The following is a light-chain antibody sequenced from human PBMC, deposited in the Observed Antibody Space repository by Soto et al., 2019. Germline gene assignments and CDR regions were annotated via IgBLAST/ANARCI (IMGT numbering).Light chain of an antibody. CDR1: QDIKNY. Sequence: EIQMTQSPSSLSASVGDRVTITCQASQDIKNYLNWYQQKSGKAPKLLIYDASDLETGVPSRFSGSGSGTDFTFTINSLQPEDIATYYCQQYDNLPLTFGGGTEVDIK. V-gene: IGKV1-33*01. CDR3: QQYDNLPLT. CDR2: DAS. J-gene: IGKJ4*01.